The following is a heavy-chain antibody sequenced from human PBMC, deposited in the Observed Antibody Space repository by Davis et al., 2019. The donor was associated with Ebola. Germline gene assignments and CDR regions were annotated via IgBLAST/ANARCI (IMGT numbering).Heavy chain of an antibody. CDR2: ISGSGGST. J-gene: IGHJ6*02. D-gene: IGHD5-24*01. CDR1: GFTFSSYA. V-gene: IGHV3-23*01. CDR3: ARDPYSVEMATIPGKYYYGMDV. Sequence: GGSLRLSCAASGFTFSSYAMSWVRQAPGKGLEWVSAISGSGGSTYYADSVKGRFTISRDNSKNTLYLQMNSLRAEDTAVYYCARDPYSVEMATIPGKYYYGMDVWGQGTTVTVSS.